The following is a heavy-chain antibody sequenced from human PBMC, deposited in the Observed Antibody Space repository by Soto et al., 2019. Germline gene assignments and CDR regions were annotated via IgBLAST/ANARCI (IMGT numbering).Heavy chain of an antibody. CDR1: GYTLTELS. Sequence: ASVKVSCKVSGYTLTELSMHWVRQAPGKGLEWMGGFDPEDGETIYAQKFQGRVTMTEDTSTDTAYMELSSLRSEDTAVYYCATAYYGYIWGSYRSYYDYYMDVWGKGTTVTVSS. D-gene: IGHD3-16*02. CDR2: FDPEDGET. CDR3: ATAYYGYIWGSYRSYYDYYMDV. V-gene: IGHV1-24*01. J-gene: IGHJ6*03.